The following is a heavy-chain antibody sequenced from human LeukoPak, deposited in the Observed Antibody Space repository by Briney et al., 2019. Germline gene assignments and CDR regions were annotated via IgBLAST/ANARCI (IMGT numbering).Heavy chain of an antibody. Sequence: GASVKVSCKVSGYTLTELSMHWVRQAPGKGLEWMGGFDPADGETVYAHKFQGRLTMTEDTSTNTAYMELTSLRSEDTAVYYCAREGRYSSSHDSWGQGTLVTVSS. V-gene: IGHV1-24*01. CDR3: AREGRYSSSHDS. J-gene: IGHJ4*02. D-gene: IGHD6-6*01. CDR2: FDPADGET. CDR1: GYTLTELS.